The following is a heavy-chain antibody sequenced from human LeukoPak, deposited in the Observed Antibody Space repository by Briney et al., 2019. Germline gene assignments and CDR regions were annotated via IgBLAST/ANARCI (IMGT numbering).Heavy chain of an antibody. CDR3: ARGVGYSYGWYNWFDP. CDR2: INPSGGST. Sequence: ASVKVSCKASGYTFTSYYMHWVRQAPGQGLEWMGIINPSGGSTSYAQKFQGRVTMTRDTSTSTVYVELSSLRSEDTAVYYCARGVGYSYGWYNWFDPWGQGTLVTVSS. V-gene: IGHV1-46*01. CDR1: GYTFTSYY. D-gene: IGHD5-18*01. J-gene: IGHJ5*02.